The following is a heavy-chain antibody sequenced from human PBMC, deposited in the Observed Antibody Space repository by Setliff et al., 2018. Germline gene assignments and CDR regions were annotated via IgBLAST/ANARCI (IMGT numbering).Heavy chain of an antibody. CDR3: ARDHAYGSRFYYYYYNMDV. J-gene: IGHJ6*02. CDR1: GFIFSNYG. D-gene: IGHD3-10*01. CDR2: IKQDGSEK. Sequence: PGGSLRLSCAASGFIFSNYGMHWVRQAPGKGLEWVANIKQDGSEKYYVDSVKGRFTISRDNAKNSLYLQMNSLRAEDTAVYYCARDHAYGSRFYYYYYNMDVWGQGTTVTVSS. V-gene: IGHV3-7*01.